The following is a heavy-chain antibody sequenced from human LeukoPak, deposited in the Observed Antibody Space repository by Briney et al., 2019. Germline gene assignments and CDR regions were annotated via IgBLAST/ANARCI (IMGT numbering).Heavy chain of an antibody. V-gene: IGHV3-21*01. CDR2: ISSSSSYI. J-gene: IGHJ4*02. CDR3: ARSTVTTPLDDY. D-gene: IGHD4-17*01. CDR1: GFTFSSYS. Sequence: GGTLRLSCAASGFTFSSYSMNWVRQAPGKGLEWVSSISSSSSYIYYADSVKGRFTISRDNAKNSLYLQMNSLRAEDTAVYYCARSTVTTPLDDYWGQGTLVTVSS.